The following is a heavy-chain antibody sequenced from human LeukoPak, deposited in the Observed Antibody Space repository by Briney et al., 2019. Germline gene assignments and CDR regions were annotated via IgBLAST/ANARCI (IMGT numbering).Heavy chain of an antibody. Sequence: GGSLRLSCAASGFTFSSYSMNWVRQAPGKGLEWVSYISSSSSTIYYADSVKGRFTISRDNAKNSLYLQMNSLRAEDTAVYYCARDRSGPIGFTMVDPGGAFDIWGQGTMVTVSS. J-gene: IGHJ3*02. CDR3: ARDRSGPIGFTMVDPGGAFDI. CDR2: ISSSSSTI. V-gene: IGHV3-48*04. CDR1: GFTFSSYS. D-gene: IGHD3-10*01.